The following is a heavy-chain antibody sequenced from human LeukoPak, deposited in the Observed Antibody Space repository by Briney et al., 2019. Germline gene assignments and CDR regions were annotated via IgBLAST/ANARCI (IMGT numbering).Heavy chain of an antibody. Sequence: ASVTVSCKASGYTFTSYYMHWVRQAPGQGLKWMGIINPSGGSTSYAQKFQGRVTMTRDMSTSTVYMELSSLRSEDTAVYYCARDEGTTVTTGPDYWGQGTLVTVSS. CDR1: GYTFTSYY. CDR2: INPSGGST. CDR3: ARDEGTTVTTGPDY. D-gene: IGHD4-17*01. J-gene: IGHJ4*02. V-gene: IGHV1-46*01.